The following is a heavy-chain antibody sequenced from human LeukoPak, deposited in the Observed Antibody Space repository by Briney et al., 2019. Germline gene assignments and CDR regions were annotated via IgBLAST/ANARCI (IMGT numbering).Heavy chain of an antibody. CDR2: IYSGGST. CDR1: GFTVSSNY. J-gene: IGHJ4*02. V-gene: IGHV3-53*05. D-gene: IGHD2-15*01. Sequence: GGSLRLSCAASGFTVSSNYMSWVRQAPGKGLEWVSVIYSGGSTYYADSVKGRFTISRDNSKNTLYLQMNSLRAEDTAVYNCARAVVVVAASENWGQGTLVTVSS. CDR3: ARAVVVVAASEN.